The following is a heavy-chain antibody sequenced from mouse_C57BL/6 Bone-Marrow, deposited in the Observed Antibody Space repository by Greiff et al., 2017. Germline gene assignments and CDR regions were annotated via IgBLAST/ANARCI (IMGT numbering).Heavy chain of an antibody. D-gene: IGHD1-1*01. CDR3: SGRNYYGSSRPFDY. V-gene: IGHV1-55*01. CDR1: GYTFTSYW. J-gene: IGHJ2*01. CDR2: IYPGSGST. Sequence: VQLQQPGAELVKPGASVKMSCKASGYTFTSYWITWVKQRPGQGLEWIGDIYPGSGSTNYNEKFKSKATLTVDTSSSTAYMQISSLTSEDSAVYYCSGRNYYGSSRPFDYWGQGTTLTVSS.